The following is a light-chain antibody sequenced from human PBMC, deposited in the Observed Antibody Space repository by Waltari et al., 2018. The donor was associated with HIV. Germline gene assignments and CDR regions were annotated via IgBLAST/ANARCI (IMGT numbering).Light chain of an antibody. J-gene: IGKJ1*01. CDR1: QAISSY. CDR3: QQSYSTPWT. Sequence: DFQLTQSPSFVSASVGDTFPIPFRSSQAISSYVAWYQQRPTKAPKVLLYGASTLQAGVPSRFRGSGSGTEFTLTISSLQPEDFATYYCQQSYSTPWTFGQGTKVEIK. CDR2: GAS. V-gene: IGKV1-39*01.